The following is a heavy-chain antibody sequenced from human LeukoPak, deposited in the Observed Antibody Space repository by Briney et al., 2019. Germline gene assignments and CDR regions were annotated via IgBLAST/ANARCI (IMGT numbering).Heavy chain of an antibody. CDR1: GFTFNSYA. J-gene: IGHJ4*02. V-gene: IGHV3-23*01. Sequence: GGSLRLTCAASGFTFNSYAMGWIRQAPGKALQWVSSISGSGGDTYYADSVKGRLTISRDNSKNTLFLQMNSLRAEDTAVYYCARDHRYGGLFDYWGQGTLVTVSS. CDR3: ARDHRYGGLFDY. CDR2: ISGSGGDT. D-gene: IGHD1-1*01.